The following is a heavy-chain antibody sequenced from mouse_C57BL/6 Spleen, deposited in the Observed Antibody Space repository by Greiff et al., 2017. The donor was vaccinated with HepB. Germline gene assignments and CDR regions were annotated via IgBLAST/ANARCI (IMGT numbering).Heavy chain of an antibody. CDR2: IHPNSGST. CDR3: ARWGTTVVEYYFDY. CDR1: GYTFTSYW. Sequence: VQLQQPGAELVKPGASVKLSCKASGYTFTSYWMHWVKQRPGQGLEWIGMIHPNSGSTNYNEKFKSKATLTVDKSSSTAYMQLSSLTSEDSAVYYCARWGTTVVEYYFDYWGQGTTLTVSS. J-gene: IGHJ2*01. V-gene: IGHV1-64*01. D-gene: IGHD1-1*01.